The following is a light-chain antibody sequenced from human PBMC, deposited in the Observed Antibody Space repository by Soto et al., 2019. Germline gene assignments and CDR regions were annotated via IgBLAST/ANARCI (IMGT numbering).Light chain of an antibody. J-gene: IGKJ4*01. Sequence: DRHITLSPSSLSASVVDRVTIPCRTRQSISRYLNWYQQKPGKAPNLLIYVASSLQSGVPSRFSGSGSRADFTLTISSLQPEDFATYYCQQSYSTPPTFGGGTKVDIK. CDR2: VAS. CDR1: QSISRY. CDR3: QQSYSTPPT. V-gene: IGKV1-39*01.